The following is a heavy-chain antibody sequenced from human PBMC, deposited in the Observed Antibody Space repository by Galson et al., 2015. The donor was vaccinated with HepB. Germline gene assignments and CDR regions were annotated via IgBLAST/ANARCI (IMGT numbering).Heavy chain of an antibody. Sequence: SLRLSCATSGFRFTKYSMSWVRQAPGKGLQWVSAITGGGKRTYYADSVKGRFTTSRDSSSNTVFLLMTSLRVDDTAVYYCAKVANLGATPHYFYYLGQGTLVTVSS. CDR3: AKVANLGATPHYFYY. D-gene: IGHD3-16*01. J-gene: IGHJ4*02. CDR2: ITGGGKRT. CDR1: GFRFTKYS. V-gene: IGHV3-23*01.